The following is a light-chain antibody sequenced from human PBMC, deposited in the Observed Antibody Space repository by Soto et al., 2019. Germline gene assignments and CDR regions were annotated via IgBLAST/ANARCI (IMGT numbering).Light chain of an antibody. J-gene: IGKJ1*01. CDR1: QSVNTY. CDR2: AAS. Sequence: DIQMTQSPSSLSAPVGDRVTITCRASQSVNTYLHWYQQKPGKAPKLLIFAASNLQSGVPSRFSGSWSGTNFTLSLNSLQPEDFATYYCQQGYSNPWAFGQGTKV. CDR3: QQGYSNPWA. V-gene: IGKV1-39*01.